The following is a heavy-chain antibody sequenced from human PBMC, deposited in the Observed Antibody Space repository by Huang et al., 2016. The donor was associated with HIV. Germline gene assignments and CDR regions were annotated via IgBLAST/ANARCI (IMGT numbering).Heavy chain of an antibody. Sequence: EVQLVESGGGLVQPGGSLRLSCAASGFSISSYWMHWVLQAPGKGRVWVSRINSDGSSTSYADSVKGRFTISRDNAKNTLYLQMNSLRAEDTAVYYCARDPRIQSWLNFFDYWGQGTLVSVSS. V-gene: IGHV3-74*01. CDR1: GFSISSYW. CDR3: ARDPRIQSWLNFFDY. J-gene: IGHJ4*02. CDR2: INSDGSST. D-gene: IGHD3-22*01.